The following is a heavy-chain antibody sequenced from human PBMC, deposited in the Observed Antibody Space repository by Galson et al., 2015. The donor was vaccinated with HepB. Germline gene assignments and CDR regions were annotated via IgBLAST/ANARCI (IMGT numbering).Heavy chain of an antibody. CDR3: VKVEGFTMVRGLIPLGWDGLDV. CDR1: GFTFSSFA. CDR2: ISYDGINK. J-gene: IGHJ6*02. Sequence: SLRLSCAASGFTFSSFAMHWIRQAPGKGLEWVALISYDGINKYYAVSVKGRFTISRDNSKNTLYLHMNILRPEDTATYYCVKVEGFTMVRGLIPLGWDGLDVWGQGTTVSVSS. V-gene: IGHV3-30*18. D-gene: IGHD3-10*01.